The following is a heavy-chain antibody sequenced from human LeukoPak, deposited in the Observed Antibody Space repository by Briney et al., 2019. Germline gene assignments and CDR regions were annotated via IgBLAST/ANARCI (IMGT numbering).Heavy chain of an antibody. CDR3: ARSFDVSGYYGILGY. D-gene: IGHD3-22*01. CDR1: GYSFAIYW. J-gene: IGHJ4*02. CDR2: IYPGDSDT. V-gene: IGHV5-51*01. Sequence: GESLKISCEGSGYSFAIYWIAWVRQMPGKGLEWTGIIYPGDSDTRYSPSFQGQVTISADKSISTAYLQWSSLKASDTAMYYCARSFDVSGYYGILGYWGQGTLVTVSS.